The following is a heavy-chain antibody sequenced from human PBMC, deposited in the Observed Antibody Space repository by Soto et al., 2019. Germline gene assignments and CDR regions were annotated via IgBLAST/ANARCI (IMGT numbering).Heavy chain of an antibody. CDR3: ARHRRMTTVVTDAFDI. V-gene: IGHV1-69*13. D-gene: IGHD4-17*01. Sequence: SLQVSCEASGGTFRSYAISWVRQAPGQGLEWMGGIIPIFGTANYAQKFQGRVTITADESTSTAYMELSSLRSEDTAVYYCARHRRMTTVVTDAFDIWGQGTMVTVSS. J-gene: IGHJ3*02. CDR2: IIPIFGTA. CDR1: GGTFRSYA.